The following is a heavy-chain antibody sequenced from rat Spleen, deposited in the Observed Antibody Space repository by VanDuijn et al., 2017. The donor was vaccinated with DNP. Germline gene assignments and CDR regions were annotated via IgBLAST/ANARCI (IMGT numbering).Heavy chain of an antibody. CDR1: GFTFSDYY. CDR3: ARHSGYSSYMAMDA. CDR2: ITYDGGST. J-gene: IGHJ4*01. Sequence: EVQLVESGGGLVQPGRSLKLSCVASGFTFSDYYMAWVRQAPTKGLEWVAYITYDGGSTYYGDSVKGRFTISRDNAKSTLYLQMNSLRSEDTATYYCARHSGYSSYMAMDAWGQGTSVTVSS. V-gene: IGHV5-22*01. D-gene: IGHD1-2*01.